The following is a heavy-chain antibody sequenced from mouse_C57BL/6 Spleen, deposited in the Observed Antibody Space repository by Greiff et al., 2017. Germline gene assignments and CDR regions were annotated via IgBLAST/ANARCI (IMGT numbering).Heavy chain of an antibody. J-gene: IGHJ4*01. Sequence: QVQLQQPGAELVRPGSSVKLSCKASGYTFTSYWMDWVKQRPGQGLEWIGNIYPSDSETHYNPKFKDKATLTVDKSSSTAYMQRSSLTAEDAAVYYCARKPSTTDGAMDYWGQGTSVTVSS. CDR3: ARKPSTTDGAMDY. CDR2: IYPSDSET. CDR1: GYTFTSYW. D-gene: IGHD1-1*01. V-gene: IGHV1-61*01.